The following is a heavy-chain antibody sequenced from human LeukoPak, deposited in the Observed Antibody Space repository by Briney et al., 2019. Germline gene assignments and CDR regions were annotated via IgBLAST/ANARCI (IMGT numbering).Heavy chain of an antibody. J-gene: IGHJ6*04. CDR1: GYSISSGYY. CDR2: IYHSGST. Sequence: PSETLSLTCAVSGYSISSGYYWGWIRQPPGKGLEWIGSIYHSGSTYYNPSLKSRVTISVDTSKNQFSLKLSSVTAADTAVYYCARDRIAAAGREIKPYYYYGTDVWGKGTTVTVSS. CDR3: ARDRIAAAGREIKPYYYYGTDV. V-gene: IGHV4-38-2*02. D-gene: IGHD6-13*01.